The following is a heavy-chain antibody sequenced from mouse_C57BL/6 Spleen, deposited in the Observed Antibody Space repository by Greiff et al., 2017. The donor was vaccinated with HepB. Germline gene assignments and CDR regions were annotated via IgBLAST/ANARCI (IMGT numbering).Heavy chain of an antibody. V-gene: IGHV1-15*01. CDR3: TQNWDY. D-gene: IGHD4-1*01. J-gene: IGHJ2*01. CDR1: GYTFTDYE. CDR2: IDPDTGGT. Sequence: QVQLQQSGAELVRPGASVTLSCKASGYTFTDYEMNWVKQTPVHGLEWIGAIDPDTGGTAYNQKFKGKAILTADKSSSTAYMELRSLTSEDSAVYYCTQNWDYWGQGTTLTVSS.